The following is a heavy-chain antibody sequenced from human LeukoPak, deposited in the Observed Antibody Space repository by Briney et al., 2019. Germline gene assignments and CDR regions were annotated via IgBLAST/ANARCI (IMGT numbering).Heavy chain of an antibody. CDR2: IYSGGST. Sequence: GGSLRLSCAASGFTVSSNYMSWVRQAPGKGLEWVSVIYSGGSTYYADSVKGRFTISRDNSKNTLYLQMNSLRAEDTAVYYCARGSYCSSTSCQKFDYWGQGTLVTVSS. CDR3: ARGSYCSSTSCQKFDY. CDR1: GFTVSSNY. V-gene: IGHV3-53*01. J-gene: IGHJ4*02. D-gene: IGHD2-2*01.